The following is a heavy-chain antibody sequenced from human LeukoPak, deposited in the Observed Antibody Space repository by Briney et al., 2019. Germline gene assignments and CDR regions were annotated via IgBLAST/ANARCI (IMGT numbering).Heavy chain of an antibody. CDR1: GGSIGAHY. CDR3: ARVGGGYQLNYMDV. CDR2: IYYSGST. V-gene: IGHV4-59*11. J-gene: IGHJ6*03. Sequence: SETLSLTCTVSGGSIGAHYWSWIRQPPGKGLEWIGYIYYSGSTNYNPSLKSRVTISVDTSKNQFSLKLSSVTAADTAVYYCARVGGGYQLNYMDVWGKGTTVTVSS. D-gene: IGHD2-15*01.